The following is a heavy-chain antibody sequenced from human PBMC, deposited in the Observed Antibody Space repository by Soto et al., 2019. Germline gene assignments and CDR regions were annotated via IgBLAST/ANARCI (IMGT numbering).Heavy chain of an antibody. J-gene: IGHJ6*02. CDR1: GFTFSSYE. D-gene: IGHD3-3*01. Sequence: HPGGPLRLSCAASGFTFSSYEMNLVRQAPGKGLEWVSYISSSGSTIYYADSVKGRFTISRDNAKNSLYLQNNSVRAEDTDVYYCARDFRLTIFGVVPPSSYGMDVLGQGTTVTVSS. CDR2: ISSSGSTI. CDR3: ARDFRLTIFGVVPPSSYGMDV. V-gene: IGHV3-48*03.